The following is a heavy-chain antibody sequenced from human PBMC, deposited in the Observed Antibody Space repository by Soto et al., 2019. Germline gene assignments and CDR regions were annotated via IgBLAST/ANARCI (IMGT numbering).Heavy chain of an antibody. CDR3: TTDRDFDWLFLFDY. CDR1: GFTFSNAW. V-gene: IGHV3-15*01. D-gene: IGHD3-9*01. J-gene: IGHJ4*02. Sequence: GGSLRLSCAASGFTFSNAWMSWVRQAPGKGLEWVGRIKSKTDGGTTDYAAPVKGRFTISRDDSKNTLYLQMNSLKTEDTAVYYCTTDRDFDWLFLFDYWGQGTLVTVSS. CDR2: IKSKTDGGTT.